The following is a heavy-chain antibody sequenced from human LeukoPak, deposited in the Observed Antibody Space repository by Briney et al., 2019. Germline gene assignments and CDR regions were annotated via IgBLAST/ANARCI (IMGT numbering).Heavy chain of an antibody. CDR2: IYYSGST. CDR1: GGSISSHY. CDR3: ARGGGSIAARFDY. V-gene: IGHV4-59*11. J-gene: IGHJ4*02. Sequence: MSSETLSPTYTVSGGSISSHYWSWIRQPPGKGLEWIGYIYYSGSTNYNPSLKSRVTISVDTSKNQFSLKLSSVTAADTAVYYCARGGGSIAARFDYWGQGTLVTVSS. D-gene: IGHD6-6*01.